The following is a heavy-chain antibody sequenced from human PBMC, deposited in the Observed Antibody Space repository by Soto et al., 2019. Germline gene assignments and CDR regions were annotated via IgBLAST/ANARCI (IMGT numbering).Heavy chain of an antibody. J-gene: IGHJ4*02. Sequence: SETLSLTCTVSGGSISSYYWSWIRQPPGKGLEWIGYIYYSGSTNYNPSLKSRVTISVDTSKNQFSLKLSSVTAADTAVYYCARANGYCSGGSCYQMALDYWGQGTLVTVSS. V-gene: IGHV4-59*01. D-gene: IGHD2-15*01. CDR2: IYYSGST. CDR1: GGSISSYY. CDR3: ARANGYCSGGSCYQMALDY.